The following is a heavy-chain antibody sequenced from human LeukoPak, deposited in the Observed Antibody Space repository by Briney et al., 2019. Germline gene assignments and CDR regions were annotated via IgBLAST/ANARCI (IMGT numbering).Heavy chain of an antibody. CDR2: IYYSGST. V-gene: IGHV4-39*01. D-gene: IGHD2/OR15-2a*01. Sequence: ASETLSLTCTVSGGSISSSSYYWGWIRQPPGKGLEWIGSIYYSGSTYYNPSLKSRVTISVDTSKNQFSLKLSSVTAADTAVYYCARQDFTDVLFDYWGQGTLVTVSS. J-gene: IGHJ4*02. CDR1: GGSISSSSYY. CDR3: ARQDFTDVLFDY.